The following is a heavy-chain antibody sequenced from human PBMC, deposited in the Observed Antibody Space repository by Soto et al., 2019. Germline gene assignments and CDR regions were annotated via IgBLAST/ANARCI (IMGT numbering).Heavy chain of an antibody. D-gene: IGHD6-13*01. V-gene: IGHV3-23*01. J-gene: IGHJ4*02. CDR2: ISAST. CDR3: AIRMYSTRWYYVDY. CDR1: GFTVSSYA. Sequence: EMQLLESGGGLVQAGGSLRLSCAASGFTVSSYALNWVRQAPGKGLEWVSGISASTYYADSVKGRFTISRDISKNTLYLQMNRLRAEDTAIYFCAIRMYSTRWYYVDYWGQGTLVTVSS.